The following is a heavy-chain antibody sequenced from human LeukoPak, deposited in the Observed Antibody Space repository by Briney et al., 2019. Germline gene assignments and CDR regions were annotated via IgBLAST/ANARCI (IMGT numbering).Heavy chain of an antibody. V-gene: IGHV4-39*01. CDR3: ARQRDSSGWYSYFDS. J-gene: IGHJ4*02. CDR1: GGSISSSSYY. CDR2: IYYSGST. Sequence: PSETLSLTCTVSGGSISSSSYYWGWIRQPPGKGLEWIGSIYYSGSTYYNPSLKSRVTISVDTSKNQFSLKLSSVTAADTAVYYCARQRDSSGWYSYFDSWGQGTLVTVSS. D-gene: IGHD6-19*01.